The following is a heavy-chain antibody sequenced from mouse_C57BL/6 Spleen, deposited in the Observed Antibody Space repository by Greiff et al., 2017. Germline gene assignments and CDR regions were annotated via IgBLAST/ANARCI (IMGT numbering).Heavy chain of an antibody. CDR3: ARSRGVTTAMDY. J-gene: IGHJ4*01. V-gene: IGHV14-2*01. CDR2: MDPEDGET. CDR1: GFNIKDYY. D-gene: IGHD2-1*01. Sequence: VQLQQSGAELVKPGASVKLSCTASGFNIKDYYMHWVKQRTEQGLEWIGRMDPEDGETKYAPNFQGKATITADTTSTTAYLQLSSLTSETTAVYYCARSRGVTTAMDYWRQGTSVTVSS.